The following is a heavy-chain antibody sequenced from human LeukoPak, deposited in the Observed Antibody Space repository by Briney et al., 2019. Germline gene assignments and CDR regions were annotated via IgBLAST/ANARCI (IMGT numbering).Heavy chain of an antibody. J-gene: IGHJ4*02. D-gene: IGHD3-3*01. CDR3: AKDLTIFGVGSAFDH. CDR2: LSGSGGST. Sequence: PGGSLRLSCAASGFSFSSYAMSWVRLAPGKGLEWVSGLSGSGGSTNSADSVKGRFTISRDNSKNTLYLQMNSLRAEDTAIYYCAKDLTIFGVGSAFDHWGQGTLVTVSS. V-gene: IGHV3-23*01. CDR1: GFSFSSYA.